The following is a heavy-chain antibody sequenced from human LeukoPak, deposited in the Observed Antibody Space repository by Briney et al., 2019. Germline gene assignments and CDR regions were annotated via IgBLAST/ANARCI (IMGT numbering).Heavy chain of an antibody. CDR1: GGSISSSSYY. CDR2: IYYSGST. D-gene: IGHD4-11*01. J-gene: IGHJ4*02. CDR3: ASRYDYSNYIDY. V-gene: IGHV4-39*01. Sequence: SGTLSLTCTDTGGSISSSSYYWGWIRQPPGKGLEWIGTIYYSGSTYYNPSLKSRVTISVDTSKIQFSLNLSSVTAADTAVYYCASRYDYSNYIDYWGQGTLVTVSS.